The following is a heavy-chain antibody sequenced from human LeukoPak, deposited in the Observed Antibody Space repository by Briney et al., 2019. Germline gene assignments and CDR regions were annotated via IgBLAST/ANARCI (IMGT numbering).Heavy chain of an antibody. CDR2: ISPNSGGT. CDR1: GYTFTGYY. V-gene: IGHV1-2*02. D-gene: IGHD4-23*01. Sequence: ASVKVSCKASGYTFTGYYMHWVRQAPGQGLEWVGWISPNSGGTNYAQKFQGRVTMTRDTSISTAYMEVSRLRSDDTAVYYCARDLARWTFDYWGQGTLVTVSS. CDR3: ARDLARWTFDY. J-gene: IGHJ4*02.